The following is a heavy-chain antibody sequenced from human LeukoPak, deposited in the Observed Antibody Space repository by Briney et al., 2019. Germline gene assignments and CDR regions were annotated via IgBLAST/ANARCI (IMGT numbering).Heavy chain of an antibody. CDR1: GGSISGYY. CDR3: ARDEDGWYTYFDY. Sequence: PSETLSLTCTVSGGSISGYYWSWIRQPPGKGLEWIGYIYYSGSTNYNPSLKSRVTISVDTSKNQFSLKLSSVTAADTAVYYCARDEDGWYTYFDYWGQGTLVTVSP. CDR2: IYYSGST. D-gene: IGHD6-19*01. J-gene: IGHJ4*02. V-gene: IGHV4-59*01.